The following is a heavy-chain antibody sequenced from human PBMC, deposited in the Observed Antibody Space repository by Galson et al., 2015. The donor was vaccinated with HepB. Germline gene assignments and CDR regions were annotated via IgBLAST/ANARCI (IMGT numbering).Heavy chain of an antibody. D-gene: IGHD5-18*01. CDR3: AKWLGLQLWLTRAFDS. CDR1: GFTFGSYA. J-gene: IGHJ4*02. V-gene: IGHV3-23*01. CDR2: ISGIGGVST. Sequence: SLRLSCAASGFTFGSYAMSWVRQAPGKGLEWVSTISGIGGVSTHYAESVQGRFTISRDNFKNTLYLQMNSLRVEDTATYYCAKWLGLQLWLTRAFDSWGQGTLVTVSS.